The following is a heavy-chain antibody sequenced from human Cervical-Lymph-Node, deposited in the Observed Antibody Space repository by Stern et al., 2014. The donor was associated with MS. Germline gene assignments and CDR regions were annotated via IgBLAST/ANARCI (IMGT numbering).Heavy chain of an antibody. J-gene: IGHJ6*02. CDR2: ISNDGNEK. CDR1: GFALRSYG. CDR3: AKDRLFCSGGGCYAMDV. Sequence: QVQLVQSGGGVVQPGRSLRLSCAASGFALRSYGMHWVRQAPGKGLEWVAVISNDGNEKYYADSVKGRFTISRDNSKNTLSLQMNSLKTEDTAVYYCAKDRLFCSGGGCYAMDVWGQGTTVTVSS. V-gene: IGHV3-30*18. D-gene: IGHD2-15*01.